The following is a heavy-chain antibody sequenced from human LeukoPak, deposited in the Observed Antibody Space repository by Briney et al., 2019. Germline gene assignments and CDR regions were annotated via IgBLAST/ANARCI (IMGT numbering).Heavy chain of an antibody. Sequence: SVQVSYKASVGTPSSYSISWVRQAPAQELEWMGRIIPILGIANYGQNNHCRPTITTGKSTSTAYMELRSLRSEDTAVYYCARELYCTGGSCKYNLFDPWGQGTLVTVSS. J-gene: IGHJ5*02. CDR1: VGTPSSYS. CDR2: IIPILGIA. D-gene: IGHD2-15*01. CDR3: ARELYCTGGSCKYNLFDP. V-gene: IGHV1-69*04.